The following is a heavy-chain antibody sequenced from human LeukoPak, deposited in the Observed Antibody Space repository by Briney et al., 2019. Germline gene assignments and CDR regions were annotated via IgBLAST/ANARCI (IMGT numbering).Heavy chain of an antibody. J-gene: IGHJ4*02. D-gene: IGHD3-22*01. CDR1: AYTFTGYY. V-gene: IGHV1-2*02. Sequence: ASVKVFCTASAYTFTGYYMHWVRHAPGQGLEWMGWIHPNSGGTKYAQRFQGRVTVTRDTSISTVYMELSRLRSDDTAVYYCARWGKYYYDSSGYYYWGQGTLVSVSS. CDR2: IHPNSGGT. CDR3: ARWGKYYYDSSGYYY.